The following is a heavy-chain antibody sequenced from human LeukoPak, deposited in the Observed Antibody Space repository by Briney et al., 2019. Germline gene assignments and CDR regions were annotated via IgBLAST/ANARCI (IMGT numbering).Heavy chain of an antibody. CDR3: ARGSIVGATNI. D-gene: IGHD1-26*01. CDR1: GGSISSYY. V-gene: IGHV4-59*01. Sequence: SETLSLTCTVSGGSISSYYWSWIRQPPGKGLEWIGYIYYSGSTNYNPSLKSRVTISVDTSKNQFSLKLSSVTAADTAVYYCARGSIVGATNIWGQGTLVTVSS. CDR2: IYYSGST. J-gene: IGHJ4*02.